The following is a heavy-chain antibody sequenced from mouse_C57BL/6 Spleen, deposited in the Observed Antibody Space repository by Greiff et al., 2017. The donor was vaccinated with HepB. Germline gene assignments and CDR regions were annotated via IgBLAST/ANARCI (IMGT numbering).Heavy chain of an antibody. D-gene: IGHD2-4*01. V-gene: IGHV1-80*01. CDR1: GYTFSSYW. J-gene: IGHJ4*01. Sequence: QVHVQQSGAELVKPGASVKISCKASGYTFSSYWMNWVKQRPGKGLEGIGQIYPGDGDTNYNGKFKGKATLTADKSSSPAYMQLSSLTSEDSAVYFCARCDNDIYAMDYWGQGTSVTVSS. CDR3: ARCDNDIYAMDY. CDR2: IYPGDGDT.